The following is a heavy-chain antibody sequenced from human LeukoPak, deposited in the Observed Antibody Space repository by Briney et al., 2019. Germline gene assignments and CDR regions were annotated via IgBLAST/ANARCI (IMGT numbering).Heavy chain of an antibody. D-gene: IGHD3-22*01. J-gene: IGHJ3*01. CDR2: INPSGGST. CDR1: GYTFTKYY. V-gene: IGHV1-46*01. CDR3: AREEMMVVLALDL. Sequence: ASVKVSCKASGYTFTKYYMHWVRQVPGQGLEWMGIINPSGGSTLYAQKFQGRVTLTRDTSTTTVYMEVTSLRSEDTAVYYCAREEMMVVLALDLWGQGTMVTVSS.